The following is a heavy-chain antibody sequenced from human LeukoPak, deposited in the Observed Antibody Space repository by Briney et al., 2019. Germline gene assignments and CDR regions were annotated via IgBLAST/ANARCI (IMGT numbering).Heavy chain of an antibody. CDR1: GGSNSSRRDY. CDR3: ARSIFHYYYYMDV. J-gene: IGHJ6*03. Sequence: SETLSLTCSVSGGSNSSRRDYWDWIRQPPGKGLEWIGSIYYSGSTYYNPSLKSRATVSVDTSKNQFSLKVTSVTAADTAVYFCARSIFHYYYYMDVWGKGTTVTVSS. V-gene: IGHV4-39*01. CDR2: IYYSGST.